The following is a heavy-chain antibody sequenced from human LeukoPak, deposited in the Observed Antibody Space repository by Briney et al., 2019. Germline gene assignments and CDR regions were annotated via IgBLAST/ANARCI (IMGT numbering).Heavy chain of an antibody. V-gene: IGHV3-23*01. CDR1: GFTFSSYA. CDR2: ISGSGGST. J-gene: IGHJ6*03. Sequence: PGGSLRLSCAASGFTFSSYAMSWVRQAPGKGLEWVSAISGSGGSTYYADSVKGRFTISRDNSKNTLYLQMNSLRAEDTAVYYCTTADRVSWFGELWVMDVWGKGTTVTISS. CDR3: TTADRVSWFGELWVMDV. D-gene: IGHD3-10*01.